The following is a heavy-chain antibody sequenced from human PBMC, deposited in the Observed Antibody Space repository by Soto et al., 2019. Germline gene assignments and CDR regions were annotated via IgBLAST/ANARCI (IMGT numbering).Heavy chain of an antibody. CDR3: AKDVYDYRGAYFNH. CDR1: GFTFSTFG. Sequence: QVQLVESGGGVVHPGGSLTLACVASGFTFSTFGMHWIRQPPGKGLEWVAVSSADGSEKKYADPEEGRLTISRDDSKNTLYLQLYSLRPEDTAVYYCAKDVYDYRGAYFNHWGEGTLVTVSS. V-gene: IGHV3-30*18. J-gene: IGHJ1*01. D-gene: IGHD5-12*01. CDR2: SSADGSEK.